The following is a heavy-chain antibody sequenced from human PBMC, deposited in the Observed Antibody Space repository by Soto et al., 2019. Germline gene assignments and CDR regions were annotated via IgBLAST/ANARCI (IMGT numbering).Heavy chain of an antibody. Sequence: GGSLRLSSAASGFTFSSYWMHWVRQAPGKGLMWVSRISSDVNNLIHADSVKGRFTVSRDNAKNTLYLQMNSLRAEDTAVYYCARDQTVSVPSTVYSWGHVTVVTFSS. V-gene: IGHV3-74*01. CDR1: GFTFSSYW. D-gene: IGHD6-19*01. CDR3: ARDQTVSVPSTVYS. CDR2: ISSDVNNL. J-gene: IGHJ5*01.